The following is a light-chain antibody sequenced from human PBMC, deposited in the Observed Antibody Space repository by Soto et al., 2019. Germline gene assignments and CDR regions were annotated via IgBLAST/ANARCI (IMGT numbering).Light chain of an antibody. CDR2: GAS. CDR1: QSVSSNY. CDR3: QQYGSSPT. J-gene: IGKJ5*01. V-gene: IGKV3-20*01. Sequence: EIVLTQSPGTLSLSPGERATLSCRASQSVSSNYLAWYQRKPGQAPRLLIYGASSRATGIPDRFSGSGSGTDFTLTISRLEPEDFAVYYCQQYGSSPTFGQGTRLEIK.